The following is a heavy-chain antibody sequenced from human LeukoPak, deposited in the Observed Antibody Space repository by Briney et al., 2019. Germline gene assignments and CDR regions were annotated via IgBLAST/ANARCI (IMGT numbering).Heavy chain of an antibody. J-gene: IGHJ4*02. CDR3: ARESGYSYNRGYLDS. D-gene: IGHD5-18*01. CDR2: ISYDGRDQ. V-gene: IGHV3-30*03. CDR1: GFTSSYYA. Sequence: GGSLRLSRAASGFTSSYYAMHWVRQAPGRGLEWVAVISYDGRDQKYADSVSGRFIISRDDSNKTLYLQLNSLRPDDTAIYYCARESGYSYNRGYLDSWGQGTLVTVSS.